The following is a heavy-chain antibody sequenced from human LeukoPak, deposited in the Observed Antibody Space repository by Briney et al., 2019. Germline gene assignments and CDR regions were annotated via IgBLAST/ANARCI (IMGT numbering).Heavy chain of an antibody. CDR3: AELGITMIGGV. Sequence: PGGSLRLSCSASGLTFTKYYMNWVRQAPGKGLEWVSSISSNSADIYYADSVKGRFTISRDNAKNSLYLQMNSLRAEDTAVYYCAELGITMIGGVWGKGTTVTISS. CDR2: ISSNSADI. J-gene: IGHJ6*04. V-gene: IGHV3-21*01. D-gene: IGHD3-10*02. CDR1: GLTFTKYY.